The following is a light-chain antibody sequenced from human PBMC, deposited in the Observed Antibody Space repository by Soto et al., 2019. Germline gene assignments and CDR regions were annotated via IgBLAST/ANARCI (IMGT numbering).Light chain of an antibody. CDR2: EGT. V-gene: IGLV2-14*02. Sequence: QSALTQPASVSGSPGQSITISCTGTSRDVGSYDLVSWYQHHPGKAPKLMIYEGTKRPSGVSNRFSGSKSGNTASLTISGLQAEDEADYYCSSYTAYTTLWVFGGGTKVTVL. CDR1: SRDVGSYDL. CDR3: SSYTAYTTLWV. J-gene: IGLJ3*02.